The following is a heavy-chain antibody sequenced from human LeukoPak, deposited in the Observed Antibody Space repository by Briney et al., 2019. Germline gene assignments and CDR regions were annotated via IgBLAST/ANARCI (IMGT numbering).Heavy chain of an antibody. CDR1: GGSLNSGTYY. V-gene: IGHV4-61*02. Sequence: PSETLSLTCTVSGGSLNSGTYYWSWIGQPAGKGLEWIGRVYTSGSTNYNPSLKSRVTISLDTSKNQFSLKLNSVTAADTAVYYCARWRNYYDSSGYRLFDSWGQGTLVTVSS. CDR2: VYTSGST. D-gene: IGHD3-22*01. J-gene: IGHJ4*02. CDR3: ARWRNYYDSSGYRLFDS.